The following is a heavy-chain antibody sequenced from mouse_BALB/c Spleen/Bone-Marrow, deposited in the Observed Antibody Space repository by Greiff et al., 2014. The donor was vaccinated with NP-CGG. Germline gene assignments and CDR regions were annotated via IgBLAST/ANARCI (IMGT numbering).Heavy chain of an antibody. D-gene: IGHD2-14*01. J-gene: IGHJ4*01. CDR1: GYTFTSYV. CDR3: ARYDYAMDY. V-gene: IGHV1-14*01. CDR2: INPYNDGT. Sequence: EVQLQQPGPELVKPGASVKMSCKASGYTFTSYVMHWVKQKPGQGLEWIGFINPYNDGTKYNEKFKGKATLTSDKSSSTAYVELSRLTSEDSAVFYCARYDYAMDYWGQGTSVTVSS.